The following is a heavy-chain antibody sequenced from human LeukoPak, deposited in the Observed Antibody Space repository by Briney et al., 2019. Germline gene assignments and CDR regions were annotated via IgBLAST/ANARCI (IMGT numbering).Heavy chain of an antibody. CDR3: AKSVSNWGFDP. J-gene: IGHJ5*02. Sequence: SGTLSLTCAVSGGSISSSNWWSWVRPPPGKGLEWVGEIYHSGSTNYNPSLKSRITISVDKSNNQFFLRLKSVTAADTAVYYCAKSVSNWGFDPWGQGTLVTVSS. D-gene: IGHD1-1*01. V-gene: IGHV4-4*02. CDR2: IYHSGST. CDR1: GGSISSSNW.